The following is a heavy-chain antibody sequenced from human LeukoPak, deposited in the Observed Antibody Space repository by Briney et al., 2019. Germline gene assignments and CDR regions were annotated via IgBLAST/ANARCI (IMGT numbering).Heavy chain of an antibody. CDR2: ISGDSTYM. Sequence: GGSLRLSCAASGFTFASYSMNWVRQAPGKGLEWVSSISGDSTYMYNAGSVKGRFTISRDNAQASLYLQMISLRADDTAVYYCARVSGRLERQSDLDYWGQGTLVIVS. J-gene: IGHJ4*02. CDR1: GFTFASYS. V-gene: IGHV3-21*01. CDR3: ARVSGRLERQSDLDY. D-gene: IGHD1-1*01.